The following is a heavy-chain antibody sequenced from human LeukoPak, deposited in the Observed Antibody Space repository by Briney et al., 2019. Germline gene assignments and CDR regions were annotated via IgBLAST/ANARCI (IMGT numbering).Heavy chain of an antibody. J-gene: IGHJ4*02. CDR3: AKEVRTYSSGWYSNNSPFDY. V-gene: IGHV3-23*01. CDR2: ISGSASGVTT. Sequence: GGSLRLSCAASGFSFSTYAMSWVRQAPGKGLEWVSAISGSASGVTTYYADSVKGRFTISRDNSKNTLYLQMNSLRAEDTAVYYCAKEVRTYSSGWYSNNSPFDYWGQGTLVTVSS. D-gene: IGHD6-19*01. CDR1: GFSFSTYA.